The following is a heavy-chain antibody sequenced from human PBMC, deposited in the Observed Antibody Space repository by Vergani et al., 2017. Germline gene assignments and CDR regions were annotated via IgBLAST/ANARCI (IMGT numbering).Heavy chain of an antibody. V-gene: IGHV4-39*01. CDR2: VFYGGRT. D-gene: IGHD2-21*01. CDR1: GDSISTSSYA. J-gene: IGHJ4*02. CDR3: ARHISVVRPSSMTALDY. Sequence: QMQLQESGPGLVKPSETLSPSCTFSGDSISTSSYAWGWIRQPPGKTLEWIGTVFYGGRTSYNPSRKGRVTLPLDISNKQISLHLTSVTAADTAVYYCARHISVVRPSSMTALDYWGQGTLVTVSS.